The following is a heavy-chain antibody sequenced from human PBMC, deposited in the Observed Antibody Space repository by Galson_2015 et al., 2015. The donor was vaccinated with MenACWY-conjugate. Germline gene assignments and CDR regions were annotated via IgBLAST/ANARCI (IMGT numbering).Heavy chain of an antibody. J-gene: IGHJ3*02. V-gene: IGHV3-30*04. CDR1: GFTFSSYA. D-gene: IGHD1-1*01. Sequence: SLRLSCAASGFTFSSYAMHWVRQAPGKGLEWVAVISYDGSNKYYADSVKGRFTISRDNSKNTLYLQMNSLRAEDTAVYYCARGLLERESHIDAFDIWGQGTMVTVSS. CDR3: ARGLLERESHIDAFDI. CDR2: ISYDGSNK.